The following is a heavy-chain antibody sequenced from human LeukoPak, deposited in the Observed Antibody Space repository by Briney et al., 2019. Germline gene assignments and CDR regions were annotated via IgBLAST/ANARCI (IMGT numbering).Heavy chain of an antibody. Sequence: SETLSLTCTVSGGSISSSSYYWGWIRQPPGKGLEWIGSIYYSGSTYYNPSLKSRVTISVDTSKNQFSLKLSSVTAADTAVYYCARGNSLLRPRSSGWGGAFDIWGQGTMVTVSS. D-gene: IGHD6-19*01. CDR1: GGSISSSSYY. CDR3: ARGNSLLRPRSSGWGGAFDI. CDR2: IYYSGST. V-gene: IGHV4-39*07. J-gene: IGHJ3*02.